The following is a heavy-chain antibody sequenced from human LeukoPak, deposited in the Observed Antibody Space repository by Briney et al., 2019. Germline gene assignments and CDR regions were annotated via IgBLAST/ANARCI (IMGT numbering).Heavy chain of an antibody. CDR2: ISAYNGNT. J-gene: IGHJ4*02. CDR1: GYTFTSYG. V-gene: IGHV1-18*01. CDR3: ARDSLWVYCSGGSCYFADY. Sequence: VSVKVSCKASGYTFTSYGISWVRQAPGQGLEWMGWISAYNGNTNYAQKVQGRVTMTTDTSTSTAYMELRSLRSDDTAVYYCARDSLWVYCSGGSCYFADYWGQGTLVTVSS. D-gene: IGHD2-15*01.